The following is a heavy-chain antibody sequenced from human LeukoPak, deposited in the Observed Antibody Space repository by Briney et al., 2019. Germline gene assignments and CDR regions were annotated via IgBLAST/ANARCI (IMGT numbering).Heavy chain of an antibody. Sequence: SETLSLTCTVSGGSISSHYWSWIRQPPGKGLEWIGYIYYSGSTNYNPSLKSRVTISVDTSKNQFSLKLSSVTAADTAVYYCARATIFGVVNYWGQGTLATVSS. CDR3: ARATIFGVVNY. CDR2: IYYSGST. D-gene: IGHD3-3*01. CDR1: GGSISSHY. J-gene: IGHJ4*02. V-gene: IGHV4-59*11.